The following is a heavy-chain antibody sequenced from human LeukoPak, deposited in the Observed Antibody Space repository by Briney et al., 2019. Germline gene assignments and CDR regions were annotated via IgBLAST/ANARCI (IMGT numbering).Heavy chain of an antibody. J-gene: IGHJ3*01. CDR3: ASARVWFGELSGSAFDV. Sequence: ASVKVSCKASGYTFTSYYMHWVRQAPGQGLEWMGIINPSGGSTSYAQKFQGRVTMTRDTSISTAYMELSSLRSDDTAVYYCASARVWFGELSGSAFDVWGQGSMVTVSS. CDR2: INPSGGST. V-gene: IGHV1-46*01. CDR1: GYTFTSYY. D-gene: IGHD3-10*01.